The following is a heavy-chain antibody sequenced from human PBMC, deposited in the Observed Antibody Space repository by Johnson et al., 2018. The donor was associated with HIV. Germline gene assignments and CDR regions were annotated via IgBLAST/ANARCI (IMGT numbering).Heavy chain of an antibody. J-gene: IGHJ3*02. Sequence: MLLVESGGGLVQPGGSLRLSCAASGFTFSSYAMHWVRQAPGKGLEWVSVLYSGGSTYYADSVKGRFTISRDNSKNSLYLQMNSLRAEDTAVYYCTAALRVKGIWGQGTMVTVSS. CDR3: TAALRVKGI. V-gene: IGHV3-66*01. D-gene: IGHD6-13*01. CDR2: LYSGGST. CDR1: GFTFSSYA.